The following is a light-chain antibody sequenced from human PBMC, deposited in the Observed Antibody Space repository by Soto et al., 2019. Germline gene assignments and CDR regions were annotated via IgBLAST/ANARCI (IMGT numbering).Light chain of an antibody. Sequence: NFMLTQPHSVSESPGETVTISCTRTGGSIASNYVQWYQQRPGSAPTTVIYVFDQRPSGVPDRFSGSIDRSSNSASLTISGLKAEDEADYYCQSYDGSNHVVLGGGTQLTVL. CDR3: QSYDGSNHVV. CDR2: VFD. J-gene: IGLJ2*01. CDR1: GGSIASNY. V-gene: IGLV6-57*04.